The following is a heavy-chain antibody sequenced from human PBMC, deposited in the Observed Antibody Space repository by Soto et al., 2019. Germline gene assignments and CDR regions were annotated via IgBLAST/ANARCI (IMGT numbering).Heavy chain of an antibody. Sequence: HGGSLRLCCAASGFTFSSYAMSWVRQAPGKGLEWVSAISGSGGSTYYADSVKGRFTISRDNSKNTLYLQMNSLRAEDTAVYYCAKETVRWFGEREDDAFDIWGQGTMVTVSS. CDR3: AKETVRWFGEREDDAFDI. V-gene: IGHV3-23*01. D-gene: IGHD3-10*01. CDR1: GFTFSSYA. J-gene: IGHJ3*02. CDR2: ISGSGGST.